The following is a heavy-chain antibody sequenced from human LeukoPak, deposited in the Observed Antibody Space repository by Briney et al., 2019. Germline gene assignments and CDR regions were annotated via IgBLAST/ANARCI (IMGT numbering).Heavy chain of an antibody. D-gene: IGHD3-10*01. CDR3: AEGGFRGY. Sequence: PGGSLRLSCAASGFTFSSYSMNWVRQAPGKGLEWVSYISSSSSTIYYADSVKGRFTISRDNAKNSLYLQMNSLRAEDTAVYYCAEGGFRGYWGQGTLVTVSS. CDR1: GFTFSSYS. J-gene: IGHJ4*02. CDR2: ISSSSSTI. V-gene: IGHV3-48*04.